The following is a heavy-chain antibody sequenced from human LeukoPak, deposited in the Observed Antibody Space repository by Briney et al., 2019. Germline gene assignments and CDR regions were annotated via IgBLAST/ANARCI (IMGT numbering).Heavy chain of an antibody. CDR3: ARMVSGEGFDY. J-gene: IGHJ4*02. Sequence: GESRKISCKGSGYSFTSYWIGWVRQMPGKGLEWMGIIYAGDSDTRYSPSFQGQVTISADKSISTAYLRWSSLKASDTAMYYCARMVSGEGFDYWGQGALVTVSS. D-gene: IGHD3-10*01. CDR2: IYAGDSDT. V-gene: IGHV5-51*01. CDR1: GYSFTSYW.